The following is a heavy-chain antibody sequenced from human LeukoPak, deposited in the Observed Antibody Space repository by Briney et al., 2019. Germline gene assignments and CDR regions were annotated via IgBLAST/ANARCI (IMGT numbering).Heavy chain of an antibody. J-gene: IGHJ5*02. D-gene: IGHD2-2*01. Sequence: QPGGSLRLSCAASGFTVSNNYMSWVRQAPGKGLEWVSVIYSGGSTYYPDSVKGRFTISRDNARNSLSLQMNSLRAEDTAVYYCARGSVVVSAADNWFDPWGQGTLVTVSS. CDR2: IYSGGST. V-gene: IGHV3-53*01. CDR1: GFTVSNNY. CDR3: ARGSVVVSAADNWFDP.